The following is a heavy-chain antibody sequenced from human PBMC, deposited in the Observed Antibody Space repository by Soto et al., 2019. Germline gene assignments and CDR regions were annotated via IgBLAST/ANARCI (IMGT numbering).Heavy chain of an antibody. Sequence: ASVKVSCKASGYSFTSNDINWVRQATGQGLEWMGWMNPNSGNTGYAQKFQGRVTMTRNTSINTAYMELSSLRSEDTAVYYCARGARYCSTTSCSNNWFDPRGQGTLVTVSS. CDR2: MNPNSGNT. D-gene: IGHD2-2*01. V-gene: IGHV1-8*01. CDR3: ARGARYCSTTSCSNNWFDP. CDR1: GYSFTSND. J-gene: IGHJ5*02.